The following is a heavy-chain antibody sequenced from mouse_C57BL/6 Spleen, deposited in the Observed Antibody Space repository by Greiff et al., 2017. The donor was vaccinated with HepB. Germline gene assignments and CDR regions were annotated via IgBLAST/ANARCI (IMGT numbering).Heavy chain of an antibody. J-gene: IGHJ2*01. CDR1: GYTFTSYW. D-gene: IGHD2-1*01. CDR3: ARRGNSGFDY. V-gene: IGHV1-61*01. CDR2: IYPSDSET. Sequence: VQLQQPGAELVRPGSSVKLSCKASGYTFTSYWMDWVKQRPGQGLEWIGNIYPSDSETHYNQKFKDKATLTVDKSSSTAYMQLSSLTSEDSAVYYCARRGNSGFDYWGQGTTLTVSS.